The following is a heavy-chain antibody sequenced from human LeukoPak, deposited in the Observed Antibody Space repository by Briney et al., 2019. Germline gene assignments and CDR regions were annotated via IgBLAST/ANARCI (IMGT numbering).Heavy chain of an antibody. Sequence: GGSLRLSCAASGFMFSSNWMSWVRLAPGKGLEWVANIKEDGTETYYVDSVKGRFTISRDNAKNSLYLQMNSLRVEDTAVYYCAKEGRSLKPYWGQGTLVTVSS. CDR2: IKEDGTET. CDR1: GFMFSSNW. D-gene: IGHD1-14*01. V-gene: IGHV3-7*03. CDR3: AKEGRSLKPY. J-gene: IGHJ4*02.